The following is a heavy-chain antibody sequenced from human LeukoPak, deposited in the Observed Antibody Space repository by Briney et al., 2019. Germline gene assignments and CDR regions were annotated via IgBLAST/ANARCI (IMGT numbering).Heavy chain of an antibody. D-gene: IGHD4-17*01. CDR2: ISSSSSYI. V-gene: IGHV3-21*01. J-gene: IGHJ4*02. CDR1: GFTFSSYS. CDR3: ARDHHLTTVTTLSEFGY. Sequence: GGSLRLSCAASGFTFSSYSMNWVRQAPGKGLEWVSSISSSSSYIYSADSVKGRFTISRDNAKNSLYLQMNSLRAEDTAVYYCARDHHLTTVTTLSEFGYWGQGTLVTVSS.